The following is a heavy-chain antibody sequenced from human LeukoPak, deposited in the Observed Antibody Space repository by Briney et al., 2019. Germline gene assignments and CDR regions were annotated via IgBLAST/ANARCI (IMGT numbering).Heavy chain of an antibody. V-gene: IGHV4-59*11. CDR1: GGSISSHY. J-gene: IGHJ4*02. Sequence: SETLSLTCTVSGGSISSHYWRWIRQPPGKGLEWIGYIYYSGSTNYNPSLKSRVTISVDTSKNQFSLKLSSVTAADTAVYYCAGHYDFWSGYYNYWGQGTLVTVSS. D-gene: IGHD3-3*01. CDR2: IYYSGST. CDR3: AGHYDFWSGYYNY.